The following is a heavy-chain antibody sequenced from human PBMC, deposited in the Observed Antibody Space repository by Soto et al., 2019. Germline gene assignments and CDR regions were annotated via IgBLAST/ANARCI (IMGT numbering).Heavy chain of an antibody. D-gene: IGHD6-13*01. J-gene: IGHJ6*02. CDR2: MYYSGRS. CDR1: SGSISSSSYY. V-gene: IGHV4-39*01. Sequence: LSLTCTVSSGSISSSSYYWGWIRQPPGKGLEWIGSMYYSGRSYYNPSLKSRVTIFVDTSKNQFSLKLSSVTAADTAVYYCARQQLVGDYYYGMDVWGQGTTVTVSS. CDR3: ARQQLVGDYYYGMDV.